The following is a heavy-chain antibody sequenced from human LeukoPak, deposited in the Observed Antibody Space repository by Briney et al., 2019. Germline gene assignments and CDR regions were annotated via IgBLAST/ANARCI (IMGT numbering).Heavy chain of an antibody. CDR1: GGSISSYY. Sequence: SETLSLTCTVSGGSISSYYWSWIRQPSGKGLEWIGYIYYSGSTNYNPSLKSRVTISVDTSKNQFSLKLSSVTAADTAVYYCARSYCSSTSCQTYDAFDIWGQGTMVTVSS. D-gene: IGHD2-2*01. V-gene: IGHV4-59*01. CDR2: IYYSGST. J-gene: IGHJ3*02. CDR3: ARSYCSSTSCQTYDAFDI.